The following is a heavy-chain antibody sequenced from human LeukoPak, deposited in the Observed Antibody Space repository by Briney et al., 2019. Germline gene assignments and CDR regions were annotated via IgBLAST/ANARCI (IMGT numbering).Heavy chain of an antibody. CDR3: AAGYSYSLAFDI. D-gene: IGHD5-18*01. Sequence: SETLSLTCAVYGGSFSGYYWSWIRQPPGKGLEWIGEINHSGSTNYNPSLKSRVTISVDTSKNQFSLKLSSVTAADTAVYYCAAGYSYSLAFDIWGQGTMDTVSS. V-gene: IGHV4-34*01. J-gene: IGHJ3*02. CDR1: GGSFSGYY. CDR2: INHSGST.